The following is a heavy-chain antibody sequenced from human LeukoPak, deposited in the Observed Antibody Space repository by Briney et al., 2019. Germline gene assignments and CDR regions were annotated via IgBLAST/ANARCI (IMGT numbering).Heavy chain of an antibody. CDR2: IWYDGSNK. CDR1: GFTFSNYG. J-gene: IGHJ4*02. Sequence: QPGRSLRLTCAASGFTFSNYGMHWVRQAPGKGLEWVALIWYDGSNKYYADSVRGRFTISRDNSKNTLYLRMKSLRVEDTAVYYCARAGVGAIYYFDYWGQGTLVTVSS. V-gene: IGHV3-33*01. D-gene: IGHD1-26*01. CDR3: ARAGVGAIYYFDY.